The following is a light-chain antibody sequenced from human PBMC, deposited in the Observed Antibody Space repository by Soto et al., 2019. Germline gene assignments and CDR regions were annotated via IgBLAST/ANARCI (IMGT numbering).Light chain of an antibody. CDR2: DAS. Sequence: DIHLTQSPSTLSASVGDRVTITCRASQTISHWLAWYQQKPGKAPKLLIFDASNLENGVPSRFSGSGSGTEFTLTITGLQPDDFATYDCQQYNTYWTFGQGTKVEI. V-gene: IGKV1-5*01. J-gene: IGKJ1*01. CDR3: QQYNTYWT. CDR1: QTISHW.